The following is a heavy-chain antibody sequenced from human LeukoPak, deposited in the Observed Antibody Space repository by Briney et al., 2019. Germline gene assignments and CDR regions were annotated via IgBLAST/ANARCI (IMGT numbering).Heavy chain of an antibody. CDR3: ARRSRDRSSGWPSAFDI. J-gene: IGHJ3*02. Sequence: SETLSLTCTVSGGSISSYYWGWIRQPPGKGLEWIGSIYYSGSTYYNPSLKSRVTISVDTSKNQFSLKLSSVTAADTAVYYCARRSRDRSSGWPSAFDIWGQGTMVTVSS. V-gene: IGHV4-39*01. CDR1: GGSISSYY. CDR2: IYYSGST. D-gene: IGHD6-19*01.